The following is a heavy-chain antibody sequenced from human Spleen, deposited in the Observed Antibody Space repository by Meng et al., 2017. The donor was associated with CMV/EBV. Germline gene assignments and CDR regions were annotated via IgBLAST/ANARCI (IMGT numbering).Heavy chain of an antibody. J-gene: IGHJ3*02. CDR3: ARAVQSEVAFDI. D-gene: IGHD3/OR15-3a*01. V-gene: IGHV3-21*01. CDR2: ITGSSSYI. Sequence: GESLKISCAASGFTFSSYSMNWVRQAPGKGLEWVSSITGSSSYIYYADSVKGRFTISRDNAKNSLYLHMNSLRAEDTAVYYCARAVQSEVAFDIWGQGTLVTVSS. CDR1: GFTFSSYS.